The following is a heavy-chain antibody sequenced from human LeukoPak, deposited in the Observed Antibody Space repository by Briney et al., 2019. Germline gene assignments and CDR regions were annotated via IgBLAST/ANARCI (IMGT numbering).Heavy chain of an antibody. D-gene: IGHD6-13*01. CDR2: INPSGGST. CDR3: ARDRLHIAAAEHAFDI. J-gene: IGHJ3*02. V-gene: IGHV1-46*01. CDR1: GYTFTSYY. Sequence: ASVKVSCKASGYTFTSYYMHWVRQAPGQGFEWMGIINPSGGSTSYAQKFQGRVTMTRDTSTSTVYMELSSLRSEDTAVYYCARDRLHIAAAEHAFDIWGQGTMVTVSS.